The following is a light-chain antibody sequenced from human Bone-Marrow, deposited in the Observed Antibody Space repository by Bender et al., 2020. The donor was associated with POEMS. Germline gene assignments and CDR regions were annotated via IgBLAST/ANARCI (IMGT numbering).Light chain of an antibody. V-gene: IGLV1-44*01. CDR1: SSNIGTNP. J-gene: IGLJ3*02. CDR3: AAWEDSLNGWV. CDR2: INN. Sequence: QSVLTQPPSASGTPGQRVTISCSGSSSNIGTNPVNWYQQLPGTAPKFLIYINNQRPSGVPDRFSGSKSGTSASLAISGLQSRDAEYYYCAAWEDSLNGWVIGRGTTLTV.